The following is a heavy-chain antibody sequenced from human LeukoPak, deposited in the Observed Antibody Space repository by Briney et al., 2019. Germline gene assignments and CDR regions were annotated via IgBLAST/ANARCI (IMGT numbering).Heavy chain of an antibody. J-gene: IGHJ4*02. CDR2: IYYSGST. CDR3: ARHRPCSGGSCYSGRFDY. Sequence: SETLSLTCTVSGGSISSYYWSWIRQPPGKGLEWIGYIYYSGSTNYNPSLKSRVTISVDTSKNQFSLKLSSVTAADTAVYYCARHRPCSGGSCYSGRFDYWGQGTLVTVSS. D-gene: IGHD2-15*01. V-gene: IGHV4-59*08. CDR1: GGSISSYY.